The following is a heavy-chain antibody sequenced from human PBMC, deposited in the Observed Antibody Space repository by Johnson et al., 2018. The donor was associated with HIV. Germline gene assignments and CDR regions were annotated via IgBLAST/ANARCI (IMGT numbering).Heavy chain of an antibody. J-gene: IGHJ3*02. CDR3: ARSPYGGMRRWAFDI. V-gene: IGHV3-NL1*01. Sequence: VQLVESGGGVVQPGGSLRLSCAASGFTFSSYGMHWVRQAQGKGLEWVSVIYSGGSTYYADSVKGRFTISRDNSKNTLYLQMNSLRAEDTAVYYCARSPYGGMRRWAFDIWGQGTMVTVSS. CDR2: IYSGGST. CDR1: GFTFSSYG. D-gene: IGHD4-23*01.